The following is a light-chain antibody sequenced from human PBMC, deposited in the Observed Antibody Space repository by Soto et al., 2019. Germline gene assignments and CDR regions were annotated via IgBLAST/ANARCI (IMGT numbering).Light chain of an antibody. CDR3: QQYSNWST. CDR2: GAS. V-gene: IGKV3-15*01. Sequence: ELVMTQSPATLSVSPGERATLSCRASQSVSSNLAWYQQKPGQAPRLLIYGASTRATGIPDRFSGSGSGTAFTLTISSLQSEDFAVYYCQQYSNWSTFCQGTKVEIK. J-gene: IGKJ1*01. CDR1: QSVSSN.